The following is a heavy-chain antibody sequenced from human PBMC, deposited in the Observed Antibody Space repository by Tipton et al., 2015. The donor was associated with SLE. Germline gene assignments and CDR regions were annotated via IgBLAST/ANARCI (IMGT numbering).Heavy chain of an antibody. D-gene: IGHD2-15*01. V-gene: IGHV3-30*02. CDR1: GFIFSSYG. CDR2: IGHQGNNE. CDR3: AKVQGGSPPRPVDS. Sequence: SLRLSCAASGFIFSSYGMHWVRPAPGKGLELVAYIGHQGNNERYADSVKGRFSISRDNSKNTLFLQMNTLRPDDTAFYYCAKVQGGSPPRPVDSWGQGTLVTVSS. J-gene: IGHJ4*02.